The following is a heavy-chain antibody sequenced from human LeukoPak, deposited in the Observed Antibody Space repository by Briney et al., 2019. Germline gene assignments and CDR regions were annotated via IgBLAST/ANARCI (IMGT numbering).Heavy chain of an antibody. CDR2: IDRDGSRI. CDR3: VRGNDYGGPHY. Sequence: GGSLRLSCAVSGFTFSSYWMHWVRQAPGKGLVWVSRIDRDGSRINYADSVKGRFTISRDNGKNTLFLQMNSLRAEDAAVYYCVRGNDYGGPHYWGQGTLVTVST. J-gene: IGHJ4*02. D-gene: IGHD4-23*01. V-gene: IGHV3-74*01. CDR1: GFTFSSYW.